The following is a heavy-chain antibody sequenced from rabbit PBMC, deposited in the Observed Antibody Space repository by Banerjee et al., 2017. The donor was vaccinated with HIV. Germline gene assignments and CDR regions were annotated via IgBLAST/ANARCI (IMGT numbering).Heavy chain of an antibody. V-gene: IGHV1S45*01. D-gene: IGHD2-1*01. J-gene: IGHJ3*01. CDR3: ARGYDDYDARLDL. CDR1: GFTISSYV. Sequence: QEQLEESGGDLVKPEGSLTLTCTASGFTISSYVMSWVRQAPGKGLEWIAYIYTSSGSTYYASWAKGRFTISSHNAQNTLYLQLNSLTAADTATYFCARGYDDYDARLDLWGQGTLVTVS. CDR2: IYTSSGST.